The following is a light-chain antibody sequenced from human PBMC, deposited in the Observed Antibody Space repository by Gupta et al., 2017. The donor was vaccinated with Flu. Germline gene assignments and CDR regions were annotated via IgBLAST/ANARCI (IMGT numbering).Light chain of an antibody. CDR1: QHINTY. Sequence: DIQMTQSPSFLSASVGDRITITCRASQHINTYLNWYQQRPGNSPKLLIYGASSLQSGVPSRFSGSGSGTKFILTISSLQAGDFATYYCQQTHSTPHTFGQGTXLDIK. J-gene: IGKJ2*01. CDR3: QQTHSTPHT. CDR2: GAS. V-gene: IGKV1-39*01.